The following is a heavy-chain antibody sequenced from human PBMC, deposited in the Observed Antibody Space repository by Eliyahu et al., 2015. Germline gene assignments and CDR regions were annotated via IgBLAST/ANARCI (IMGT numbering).Heavy chain of an antibody. V-gene: IGHV4-39*01. CDR2: IYYSGST. CDR3: AKLSDYEDY. Sequence: QLQLQESGPGLVKPSETLSLPCPVSGGSISSDSFYWGWIRQPPGKGLEWIGSIYYSGSTFYNPSLKSRVTISVETSKNQFSLKLTSVTAADTAVYFXAKLSDYEDYWGQGTLVTVSS. J-gene: IGHJ4*02. CDR1: GGSISSDSFY. D-gene: IGHD4-17*01.